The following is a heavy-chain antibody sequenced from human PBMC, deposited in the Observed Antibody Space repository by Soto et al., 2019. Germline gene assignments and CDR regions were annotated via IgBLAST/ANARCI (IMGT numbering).Heavy chain of an antibody. V-gene: IGHV1-8*01. CDR1: GYTFTDYD. CDR2: MNPDSGNT. CDR3: ARGRFRRTWLDP. J-gene: IGHJ5*02. Sequence: QVQLVQSGAEVKKPGASVKVSCKASGYTFTDYDIHLVRQTTGQGLEWMGWMNPDSGNTGQSKQFQGRVTMTRDTSISTAYMEMSSLRSEDTALYYCARGRFRRTWLDPWGQGTLVTVSS. D-gene: IGHD3-16*01.